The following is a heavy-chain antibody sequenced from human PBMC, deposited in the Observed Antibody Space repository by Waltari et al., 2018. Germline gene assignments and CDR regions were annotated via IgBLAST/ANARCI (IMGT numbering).Heavy chain of an antibody. J-gene: IGHJ6*03. CDR2: IHYTGST. Sequence: QVQLQESGPGLVKPSETLSLTCTVSGGSISGHFLSWIRQPPGKGLDWIGDIHYTGSTNYNPSLKSRVTISLDTSKNQFSLKLNSVTAADTAVYYCARDRNRSFYYYMDVWGKGTTVTVSS. CDR1: GGSISGHF. CDR3: ARDRNRSFYYYMDV. V-gene: IGHV4-59*11.